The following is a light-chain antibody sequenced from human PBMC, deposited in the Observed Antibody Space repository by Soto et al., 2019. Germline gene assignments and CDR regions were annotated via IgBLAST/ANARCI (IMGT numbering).Light chain of an antibody. Sequence: EFVLTHSPGTLSFSPWERSTLYFRASQTVRNNYLAWYQQKPGQAPRLLIYDASSRATGIPDRFSGGGSGADFILTISRLEPEDFAVYYCQHYDTLSFGQGTRLEIK. CDR1: QTVRNNY. V-gene: IGKV3-20*01. CDR3: QHYDTLS. J-gene: IGKJ5*01. CDR2: DAS.